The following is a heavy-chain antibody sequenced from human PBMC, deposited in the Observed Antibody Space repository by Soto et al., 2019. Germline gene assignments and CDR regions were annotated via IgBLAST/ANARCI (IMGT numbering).Heavy chain of an antibody. CDR3: ARPLSRDDYNWGYFDL. CDR1: GFTFSSYA. CDR2: ISYDGSNK. D-gene: IGHD4-4*01. Sequence: QVQLVESGGGVVQPGRSLRLSCAASGFTFSSYAMHWVRQAPGKGLEWVAVISYDGSNKYYADSVKGRFTISRDNSKNTMYLQMNRLRAEDTAVYYGARPLSRDDYNWGYFDLWGRGTLVTVSS. V-gene: IGHV3-30-3*01. J-gene: IGHJ2*01.